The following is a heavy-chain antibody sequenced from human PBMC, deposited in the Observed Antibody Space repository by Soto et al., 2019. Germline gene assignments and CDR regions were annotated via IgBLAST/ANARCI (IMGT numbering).Heavy chain of an antibody. CDR1: GGTFSTSS. J-gene: IGHJ3*02. V-gene: IGHV1-69*14. Sequence: QVLLVQSGAEMKKPGSSVKVSCKASGGTFSTSSINWVRQAPGQRPEWMGNILPIFGTADYAQKFQGRVTITADKSTNTAYMELRSLLSEDTALYYCSRPHEFGGNSDAFDIWGQGTVVTVSS. D-gene: IGHD2-21*02. CDR2: ILPIFGTA. CDR3: SRPHEFGGNSDAFDI.